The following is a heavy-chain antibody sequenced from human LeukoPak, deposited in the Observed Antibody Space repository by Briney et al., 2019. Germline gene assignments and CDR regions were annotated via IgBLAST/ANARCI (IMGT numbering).Heavy chain of an antibody. CDR1: GFSFSSYN. CDR2: ITTSSTYT. V-gene: IGHV3-21*01. CDR3: ARDPYSGAYGNTYYYYMDV. D-gene: IGHD1-26*01. Sequence: GGSLRLSCEASGFSFSSYNMDWVRQTPGKGLEWISSITTSSTYTFYADSVKGRFTISRDNARNSLYLQMNSLTAEDTAVYYCARDPYSGAYGNTYYYYMDVWGKGTTVTVSS. J-gene: IGHJ6*03.